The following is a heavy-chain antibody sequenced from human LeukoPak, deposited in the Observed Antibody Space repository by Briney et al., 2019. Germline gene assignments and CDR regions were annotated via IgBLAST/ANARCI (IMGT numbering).Heavy chain of an antibody. Sequence: GESLKISCKGSGYSFNSYWITWVRQMPGKGLEWMGRIDPSDSYSNFSPSFQGHVTISVDKSISTAYLQWSSLKASDTAMYYCARLYYFGSEGHAFDIWGQGTMVTVSS. D-gene: IGHD3-10*01. J-gene: IGHJ3*02. CDR3: ARLYYFGSEGHAFDI. CDR1: GYSFNSYW. V-gene: IGHV5-10-1*01. CDR2: IDPSDSYS.